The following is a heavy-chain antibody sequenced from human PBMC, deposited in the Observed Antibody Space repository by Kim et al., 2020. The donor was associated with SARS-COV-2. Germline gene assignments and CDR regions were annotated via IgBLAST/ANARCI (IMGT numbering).Heavy chain of an antibody. V-gene: IGHV1-2*02. CDR3: ARPMDTWYRRGFDP. J-gene: IGHJ5*02. CDR1: GYIFTDYY. CDR2: INPNSGGT. D-gene: IGHD6-13*01. Sequence: ASVKVSCKASGYIFTDYYIHWVRQAPGQGLEWLGWINPNSGGTAYAQTFEGRVTMTRDTSISTAYMELSGLRSDDAAIYYCARPMDTWYRRGFDPWGQGTLVTVSS.